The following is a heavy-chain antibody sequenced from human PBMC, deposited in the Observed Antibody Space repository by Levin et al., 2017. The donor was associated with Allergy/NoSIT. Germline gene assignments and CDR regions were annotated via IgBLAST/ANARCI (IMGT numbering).Heavy chain of an antibody. Sequence: LSLTCVASGFTFSNYWMTWVRQAPGKGLEWVANVKLDGSEKYYVDSVQGRFTISRDNAENSVYLQMNSLRAEDTAIYYCARDQNYYGSGSYYRVAFDIWGQGTMVTVSS. J-gene: IGHJ3*02. CDR2: VKLDGSEK. D-gene: IGHD3-10*01. V-gene: IGHV3-7*04. CDR1: GFTFSNYW. CDR3: ARDQNYYGSGSYYRVAFDI.